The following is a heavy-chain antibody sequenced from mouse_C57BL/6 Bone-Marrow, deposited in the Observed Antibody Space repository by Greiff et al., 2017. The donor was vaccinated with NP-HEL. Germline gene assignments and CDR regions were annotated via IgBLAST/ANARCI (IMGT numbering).Heavy chain of an antibody. CDR3: ARGVYYDYDVCYAMDY. Sequence: VQLQQPGAELVKPGASVKLSCKASGYTFTSYWMHWVKQRPGRGLEWIGRIDPNSGGTKYNEKFKSKATLTVDKPSSTAYMQLSSLTSEDSAVYYCARGVYYDYDVCYAMDYWGQGTSVTVSS. D-gene: IGHD2-4*01. CDR1: GYTFTSYW. CDR2: IDPNSGGT. V-gene: IGHV1-72*01. J-gene: IGHJ4*01.